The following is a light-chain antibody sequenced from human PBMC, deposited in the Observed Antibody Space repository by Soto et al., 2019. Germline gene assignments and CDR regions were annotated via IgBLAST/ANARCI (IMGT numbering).Light chain of an antibody. CDR3: AAWDDSLNGYV. CDR1: SSNIGSTT. Sequence: QSVLTQPPSASGTPGQRVTISCSGSSSNIGSTTVSWYQQLPGTAPQLLIYSNNQRPSGVPDRFSGSKSGTSASLAISGLQSEDEADYYCAAWDDSLNGYVFGTGTKVTVL. CDR2: SNN. V-gene: IGLV1-44*01. J-gene: IGLJ1*01.